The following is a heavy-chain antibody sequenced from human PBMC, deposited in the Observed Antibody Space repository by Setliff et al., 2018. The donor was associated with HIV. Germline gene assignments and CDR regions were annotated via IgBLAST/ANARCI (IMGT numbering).Heavy chain of an antibody. CDR1: GYSISSGYY. CDR2: IYLSGST. CDR3: ARGGPYYYDSSGYSLGY. Sequence: SETLSLTCTVSGYSISSGYYWGWIRQPPGKGLEWIGSIYLSGSTYYNPSLKSRVTISVDTSKNQFSLKLSSVTAADTAVYYCARGGPYYYDSSGYSLGYWGQGTLVTVSS. J-gene: IGHJ4*02. V-gene: IGHV4-38-2*02. D-gene: IGHD3-22*01.